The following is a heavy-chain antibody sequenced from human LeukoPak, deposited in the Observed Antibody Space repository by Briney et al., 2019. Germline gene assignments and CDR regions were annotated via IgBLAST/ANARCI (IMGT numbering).Heavy chain of an antibody. CDR1: GYTFTSYG. CDR2: ISAYNGNT. J-gene: IGHJ4*02. CDR3: AREVLARYNWNYDRSPFDY. D-gene: IGHD1-7*01. V-gene: IGHV1-18*01. Sequence: VASVKVSCKASGYTFTSYGISWVRQAPGQGLEWMGWISAYNGNTNYAQKLQGRVTMTTDTSTSTAYMELRSLRSDDTAVYYCAREVLARYNWNYDRSPFDYWGQGTLVTVSS.